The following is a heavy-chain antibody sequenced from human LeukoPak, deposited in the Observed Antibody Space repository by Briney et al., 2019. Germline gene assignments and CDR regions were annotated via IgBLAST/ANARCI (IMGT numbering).Heavy chain of an antibody. CDR1: GGSITSHF. CDR3: AKARSATYGTYYFDY. V-gene: IGHV4-59*11. D-gene: IGHD1-1*01. Sequence: SETLSLTCSVSGGSITSHFWSWIRQPPGKGLEWIGYIHYSGSTNYNPSLKSRVTISPDTSKNQLFLKLNSVTAADTAVYYCAKARSATYGTYYFDYWGQGTLVTVSS. CDR2: IHYSGST. J-gene: IGHJ4*02.